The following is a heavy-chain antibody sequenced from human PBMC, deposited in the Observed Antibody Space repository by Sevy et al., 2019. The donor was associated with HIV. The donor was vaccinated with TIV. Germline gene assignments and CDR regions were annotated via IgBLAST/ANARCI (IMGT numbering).Heavy chain of an antibody. CDR2: INPNSGGT. V-gene: IGHV1-2*02. Sequence: ASVKVSCKASGYTFTGYYMHWVRQAPGQGLEWMGWINPNSGGTNYALKFQGRVTMTRDTSISTAYMELSRLRSDDTAVYYCAREKGYSGYDWGVDYWGQGTLVTVSS. CDR1: GYTFTGYY. J-gene: IGHJ4*02. D-gene: IGHD5-12*01. CDR3: AREKGYSGYDWGVDY.